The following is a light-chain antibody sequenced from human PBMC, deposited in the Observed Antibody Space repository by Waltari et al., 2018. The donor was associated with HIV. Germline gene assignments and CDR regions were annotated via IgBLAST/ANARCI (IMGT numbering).Light chain of an antibody. CDR3: SSYTSSSTPYV. Sequence: SALTQPSSVSGSPGQSITISCTGTSSDAGGYNYFSWYQQHPGKAPKLMIYDVSNRPSGVSNRFSGSKSGNTASLTISGLQAEDEADYYCSSYTSSSTPYVFGTGTKVTVL. CDR2: DVS. J-gene: IGLJ1*01. V-gene: IGLV2-14*03. CDR1: SSDAGGYNY.